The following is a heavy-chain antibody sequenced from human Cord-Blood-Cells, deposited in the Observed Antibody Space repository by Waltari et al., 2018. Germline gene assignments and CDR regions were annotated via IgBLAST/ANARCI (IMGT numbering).Heavy chain of an antibody. CDR1: GGSFRGSF. CDR3: ATSSSSSVGY. V-gene: IGHV4-34*01. Sequence: QVQLQQWGAGLLKPSETLSLTCAVHGGSFRGSFWSWIRQPPGKGLEWIGEINHSGSTNYNPSLKSRVTISVDTSKNQFSLKLSSVTAADTAVYYCATSSSSSVGYWGQGTLVTVSS. J-gene: IGHJ4*02. D-gene: IGHD6-6*01. CDR2: INHSGST.